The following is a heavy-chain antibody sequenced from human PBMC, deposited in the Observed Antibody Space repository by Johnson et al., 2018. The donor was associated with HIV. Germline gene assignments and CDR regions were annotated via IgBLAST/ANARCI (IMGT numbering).Heavy chain of an antibody. J-gene: IGHJ3*02. CDR2: ISYDGSNK. D-gene: IGHD2-15*01. CDR1: GFTFGDYA. CDR3: ARAVCRGGRCYSHDAFDI. V-gene: IGHV3-30*14. Sequence: QVQLVESGGGLVQPGRSLRLSCTTSGFTFGDYAMHWVRQAPGKGLEWVAVISYDGSNKYYADSVKGRFTISRDNSMNTLYLQMNSLRAGDTALYYCARAVCRGGRCYSHDAFDIWGQGTMVTVSS.